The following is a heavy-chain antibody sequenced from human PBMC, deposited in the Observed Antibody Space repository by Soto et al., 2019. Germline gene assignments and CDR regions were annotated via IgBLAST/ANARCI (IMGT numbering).Heavy chain of an antibody. Sequence: SGPTLVNPTQTLTLTCTFSGFSLSTSGMCVSWIRQPPGKALEWLARIDWDDDKYYSTSLKTRLTISKDTSKNQVVLTMTNMDPVDTATYYCARILREKEGYSSSWYVSFYYYYGMDVWGQGTTVTVS. CDR3: ARILREKEGYSSSWYVSFYYYYGMDV. CDR1: GFSLSTSGMC. D-gene: IGHD6-13*01. J-gene: IGHJ6*02. V-gene: IGHV2-70*11. CDR2: IDWDDDK.